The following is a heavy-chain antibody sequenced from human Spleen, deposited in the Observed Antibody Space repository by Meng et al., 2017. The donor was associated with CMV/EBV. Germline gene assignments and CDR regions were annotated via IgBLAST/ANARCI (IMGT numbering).Heavy chain of an antibody. J-gene: IGHJ4*02. V-gene: IGHV1-69*05. CDR2: IIPIFGTA. D-gene: IGHD3-22*01. CDR1: GYHFTNYY. CDR3: ARGRRDSSGYYGY. Sequence: CKTSGYHFTNYYMHWVRQAPGQGLEWMGGIIPIFGTANYAQKFQGRVTITTDESTSTAYMELSSLRSEDTAVYYCARGRRDSSGYYGYWGQGTLVTVSS.